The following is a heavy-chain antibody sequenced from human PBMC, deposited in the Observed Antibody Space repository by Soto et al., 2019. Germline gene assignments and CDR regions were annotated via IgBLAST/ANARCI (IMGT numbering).Heavy chain of an antibody. V-gene: IGHV3-23*01. CDR3: AARIGSGRHFDY. CDR1: GFTFSSYV. CDR2: ISGSGGTT. D-gene: IGHD3-10*01. Sequence: EVQLLESGGGLVQPGGSLRLSCAVSGFTFSSYVMSWVRQTPGKGLEWVSVISGSGGTTYYADSVKGRFTISRDNSKTTLYLQMNRLRAEDTAVYYCAARIGSGRHFDYWGQGTLVTVSS. J-gene: IGHJ4*02.